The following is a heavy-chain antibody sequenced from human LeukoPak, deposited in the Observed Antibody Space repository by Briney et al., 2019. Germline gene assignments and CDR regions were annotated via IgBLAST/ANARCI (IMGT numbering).Heavy chain of an antibody. CDR3: ASLVAYYYYMDV. J-gene: IGHJ6*03. D-gene: IGHD2-8*02. CDR2: IIPIFGTA. Sequence: SVKVSCKASGGTFSSYAISWVRQAPGQGLEWMGGIIPIFGTANYAQKFQGRVTITTDESTSTAYMELSSLRSEDTAVYYCASLVAYYYYMDVWGKGTTVTVSS. CDR1: GGTFSSYA. V-gene: IGHV1-69*05.